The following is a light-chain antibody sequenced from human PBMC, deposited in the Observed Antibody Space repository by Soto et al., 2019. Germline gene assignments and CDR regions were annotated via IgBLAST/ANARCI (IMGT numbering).Light chain of an antibody. CDR1: QSVSSSY. V-gene: IGKV3-15*01. J-gene: IGKJ2*01. CDR2: GAS. CDR3: QQYFNWPPYT. Sequence: IVLTQSPGTLSLSPGERATLSCRAIQSVSSSYLAWYQQKPGQAPRLLIYGASTRATGIPARFSGSGSGTEFTLTISSLQSEDFAVYYCQQYFNWPPYTFGQGTKVDIK.